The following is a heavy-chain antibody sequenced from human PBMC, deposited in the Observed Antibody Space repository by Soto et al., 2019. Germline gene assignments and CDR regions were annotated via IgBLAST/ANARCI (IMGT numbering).Heavy chain of an antibody. D-gene: IGHD6-19*01. CDR2: IIPIFGTA. Sequence: QVQLVQSGAEVKKPGSSVKVSCKASGGTFSSYAISWVRQAPGQGLEWMGGIIPIFGTANYAQKFQGRVTITADKSTSTAYKELVSLRSEDTAVYYCARAYSSPADYYYYYGMDVWGQGTTVTVSS. J-gene: IGHJ6*02. CDR3: ARAYSSPADYYYYYGMDV. V-gene: IGHV1-69*06. CDR1: GGTFSSYA.